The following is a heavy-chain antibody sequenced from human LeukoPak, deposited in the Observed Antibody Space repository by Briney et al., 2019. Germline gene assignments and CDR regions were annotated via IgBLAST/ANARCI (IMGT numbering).Heavy chain of an antibody. CDR1: GYTFTSYG. CDR3: ARRYFDWLSPYYYYGMDV. V-gene: IGHV1-18*01. Sequence: GASVKVSCKASGYTFTSYGISWVRQAPGQGLEWMGWISAYNGNTNYAQKLQGRVTMTTDTSTSTAYMELSSLRSEDTAVYYCARRYFDWLSPYYYYGMDVWGQGTTVTVSS. CDR2: ISAYNGNT. J-gene: IGHJ6*02. D-gene: IGHD3-9*01.